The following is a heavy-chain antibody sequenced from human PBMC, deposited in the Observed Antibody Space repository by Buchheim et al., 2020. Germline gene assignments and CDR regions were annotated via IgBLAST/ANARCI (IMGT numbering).Heavy chain of an antibody. Sequence: QVQLVQSGAEVKKPGASVKVSCKASGYTFTSYDINWVRQATGQGLEWMGWMNPNSGKTGYAQKFQGRVTITRNTPISTALMELSSLRSEDTAVYYCARKYSSSWYGTYYYYYMDVWGKGTT. D-gene: IGHD6-13*01. J-gene: IGHJ6*03. CDR2: MNPNSGKT. CDR3: ARKYSSSWYGTYYYYYMDV. V-gene: IGHV1-8*01. CDR1: GYTFTSYD.